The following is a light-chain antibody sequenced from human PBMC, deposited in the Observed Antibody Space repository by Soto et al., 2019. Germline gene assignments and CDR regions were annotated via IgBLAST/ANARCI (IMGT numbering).Light chain of an antibody. CDR1: QNIRNY. CDR3: QQIHSTSSYT. CDR2: AAS. V-gene: IGKV1-39*01. J-gene: IGKJ2*01. Sequence: DIQMTQSPSSLSASVGDRVTITCRASQNIRNYLNWYQQRPGKTPNLLVYAASNLRGGVPSRFSGGGSGTDFTLTISSLQPDDFATYYCQQIHSTSSYTFGQGTKVDIK.